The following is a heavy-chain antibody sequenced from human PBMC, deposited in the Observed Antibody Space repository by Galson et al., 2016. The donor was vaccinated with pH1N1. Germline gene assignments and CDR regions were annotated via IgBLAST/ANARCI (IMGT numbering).Heavy chain of an antibody. CDR1: GFSFSSSG. CDR2: ISAGGDDT. D-gene: IGHD5-18*01. V-gene: IGHV3-23*01. Sequence: SLRLSCAASGFSFSSSGMSWVRQAPGKGLDWVSVISAGGDDTFYAHAVRGRFTISRDNSKKTLYLQMNSLTAVDTAIYYCAKGGAIGPNYNDGEVSSWGQGALVTVSS. J-gene: IGHJ5*02. CDR3: AKGGAIGPNYNDGEVSS.